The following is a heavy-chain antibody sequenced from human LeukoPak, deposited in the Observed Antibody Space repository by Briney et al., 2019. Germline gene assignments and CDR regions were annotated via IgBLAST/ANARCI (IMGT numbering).Heavy chain of an antibody. CDR2: IIWDGSTA. CDR3: ANDRGIRRLGIYYYYMHV. D-gene: IGHD1-1*01. Sequence: GGSLRLSCDASGFRFGAYGMDWVRQAPGKGLEWVSRIIWDGSTADYADSVRGRFTMSKDNSKNSLFLDMTGLRVEDTALYFCANDRGIRRLGIYYYYMHVWGKGTRVTVSS. V-gene: IGHV3-43D*04. J-gene: IGHJ6*03. CDR1: GFRFGAYG.